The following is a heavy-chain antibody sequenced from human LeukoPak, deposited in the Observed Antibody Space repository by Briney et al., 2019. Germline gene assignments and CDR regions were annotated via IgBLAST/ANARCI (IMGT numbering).Heavy chain of an antibody. J-gene: IGHJ4*02. D-gene: IGHD5-18*01. Sequence: ASVKVSCKASGGTFSSYAISWVRQAPGQGLEWMGGIIPIFGTANYAQKFQGRVTITADESTSTAYTELSSLRSEDTAVYYCARGYSYGSPFDYWGQGTLVTVSS. V-gene: IGHV1-69*13. CDR3: ARGYSYGSPFDY. CDR1: GGTFSSYA. CDR2: IIPIFGTA.